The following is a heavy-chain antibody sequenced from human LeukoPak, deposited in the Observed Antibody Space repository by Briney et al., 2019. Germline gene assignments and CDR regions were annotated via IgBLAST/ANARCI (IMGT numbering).Heavy chain of an antibody. V-gene: IGHV3-7*01. CDR3: ASGYSVFDY. CDR1: GFTFNTYW. Sequence: GGSLRLSCAASGFTFNTYWMNWVRQAPGKGLEWVVTIKQDGSEKYYLDSVKGRFTISRDNAKNSLYLQMNSLRVEDTALYYCASGYSVFDYWGQGTLVTVSS. D-gene: IGHD3-22*01. CDR2: IKQDGSEK. J-gene: IGHJ4*02.